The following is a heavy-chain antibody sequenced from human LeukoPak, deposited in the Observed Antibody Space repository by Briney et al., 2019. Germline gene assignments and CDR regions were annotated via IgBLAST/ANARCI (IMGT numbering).Heavy chain of an antibody. CDR2: INHSGST. J-gene: IGHJ4*02. CDR3: ERHPLDY. Sequence: SETLSLTCAVYGGSFSVYYWSCIRQPPGKGLECMGEINHSGSTNYNPSPKRRVTISVDTDKNQFSLKVSSETAADRAVYYCERHPLDYWGQGTLVTVSS. V-gene: IGHV4-34*01. CDR1: GGSFSVYY.